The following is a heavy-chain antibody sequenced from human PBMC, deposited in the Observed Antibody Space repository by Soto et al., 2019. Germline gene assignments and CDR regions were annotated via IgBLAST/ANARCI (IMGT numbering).Heavy chain of an antibody. CDR2: ISGSGGST. V-gene: IGHV3-23*01. CDR3: AKSAWQQLLLGWFDP. J-gene: IGHJ5*02. CDR1: GFTFSSYA. Sequence: GGSLRLSCAASGFTFSSYAMSWVRQAPGKGLEWVSAISGSGGSTYYADSVKGRFTISRDNSKNTLHLQMNSLRAEDTAVYYCAKSAWQQLLLGWFDPWGQGTLVTVSS. D-gene: IGHD6-13*01.